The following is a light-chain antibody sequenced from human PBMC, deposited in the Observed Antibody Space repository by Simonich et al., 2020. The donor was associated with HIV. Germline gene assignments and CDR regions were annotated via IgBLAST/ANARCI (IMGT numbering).Light chain of an antibody. V-gene: IGKV3-15*01. CDR1: QSLSSN. J-gene: IGKJ1*01. CDR3: QQYSKWPPWT. CDR2: GAS. Sequence: EIVMTQSPATLSVPPGERATLSCRASQSLSSNLAWYQQKPGQAPRLLIYGASTRATGIPARFSGSGSGTEFTLTISSLQSEDFAVYYCQQYSKWPPWTFGQGTKVEIK.